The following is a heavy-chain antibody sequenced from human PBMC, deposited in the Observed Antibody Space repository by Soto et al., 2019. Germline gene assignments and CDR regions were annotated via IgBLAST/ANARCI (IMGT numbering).Heavy chain of an antibody. CDR2: ISSNGGST. CDR1: GFTFSSYA. V-gene: IGHV3-64*01. J-gene: IGHJ5*02. CDR3: ARDGEVVAATHYNWFDP. D-gene: IGHD2-15*01. Sequence: GGSLRLSCAASGFTFSSYAMHWVRQAPGKGLEYVSAISSNGGSTYYANSVKGRFTISRDNSKNTLYLQMGSLRAEDMAVYYCARDGEVVAATHYNWFDPWGQGTLVTVSS.